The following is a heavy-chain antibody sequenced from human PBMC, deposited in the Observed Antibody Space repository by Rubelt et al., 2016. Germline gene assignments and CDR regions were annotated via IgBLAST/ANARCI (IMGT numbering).Heavy chain of an antibody. V-gene: IGHV1-8*01. CDR3: ARGVI. CDR2: MNPNLGNT. J-gene: IGHJ4*02. D-gene: IGHD3-10*01. Sequence: VQLVQSGAEVKKPGASVKVSCKASGYSFSTSDINWVRQGTGQGLEWMGWMNPNLGNTGYAQTFQGRVTMTSNISISTAYLYLSSLRSEDTAVYYCARGVIWGQGTLVAVSS. CDR1: GYSFSTSD.